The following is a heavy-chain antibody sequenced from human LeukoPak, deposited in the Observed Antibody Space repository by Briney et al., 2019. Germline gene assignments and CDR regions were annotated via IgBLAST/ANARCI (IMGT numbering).Heavy chain of an antibody. D-gene: IGHD3-16*01. CDR3: VRDFAFGFCNTTTCRYPFDS. CDR2: MSTSSTYI. J-gene: IGHJ4*02. CDR1: GFNFRGYN. Sequence: PGGSLRLSCAASGFNFRGYNMNWVRQAPGKGLEWVSSMSTSSTYIYYAGSIKGRFTISRDDARSLSYLQMDSLRAEDTAVYYCVRDFAFGFCNTTTCRYPFDSWGQGTLVTVSS. V-gene: IGHV3-21*06.